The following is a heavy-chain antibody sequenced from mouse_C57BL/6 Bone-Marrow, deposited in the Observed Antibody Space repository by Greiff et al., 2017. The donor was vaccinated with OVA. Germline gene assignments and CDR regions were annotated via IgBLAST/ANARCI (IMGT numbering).Heavy chain of an antibody. D-gene: IGHD1-1*01. CDR3: ARLAVPRGY. Sequence: VKLQQPGAELVMPGASVKLSCKASGYTFTSYWMHWVKQRPGQGLEWIGEIDPSDSYTTYNQKFKGKSTLTVDKSSSTAYMQLSSLTSEDSSVYYCARLAVPRGYWGQGTTLTVSS. V-gene: IGHV1-69*01. CDR1: GYTFTSYW. CDR2: IDPSDSYT. J-gene: IGHJ2*01.